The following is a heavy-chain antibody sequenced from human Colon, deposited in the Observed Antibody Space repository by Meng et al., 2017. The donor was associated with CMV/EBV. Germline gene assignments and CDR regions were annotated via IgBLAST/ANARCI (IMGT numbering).Heavy chain of an antibody. CDR1: GFTFSSYQ. CDR3: ARANAFGGNCDAFDF. CDR2: ISTSVSTK. Sequence: GESLKISCAASGFTFSSYQMKWVRQAPGKGPEWVSHISTSVSTKKYADSVKGRFTISRDNAKNSLYLQMNSLRAEDTAVYYCARANAFGGNCDAFDFWGRGTLVTVSS. V-gene: IGHV3-48*03. J-gene: IGHJ4*02. D-gene: IGHD4-23*01.